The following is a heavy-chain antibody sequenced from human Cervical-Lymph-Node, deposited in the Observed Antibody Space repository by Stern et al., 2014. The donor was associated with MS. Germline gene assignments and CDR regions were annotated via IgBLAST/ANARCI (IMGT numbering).Heavy chain of an antibody. J-gene: IGHJ4*02. CDR1: GGSISSSGDY. CDR3: ARHGISMIRTYFDY. Sequence: QLQLQESGPGLVKPSETLSLTCTVSGGSISSSGDYWGWIRQPPGQGLEWLGSIYFRGSTYYNPSLKSRVTISVGKYKKQFSLKRSSVTAADTAVYYCARHGISMIRTYFDYWGQGTLVTVSS. CDR2: IYFRGST. D-gene: IGHD3-22*01. V-gene: IGHV4-39*01.